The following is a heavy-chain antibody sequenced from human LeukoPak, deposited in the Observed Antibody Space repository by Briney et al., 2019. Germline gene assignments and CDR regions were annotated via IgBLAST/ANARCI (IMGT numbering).Heavy chain of an antibody. CDR1: GFTFSGHS. CDR2: INLDGSER. D-gene: IGHD6-13*01. V-gene: IGHV3-7*01. Sequence: PGGSLRLSCAASGFTFSGHSMTCVRQAPGKGLEWVANINLDGSERFYVDFVKGRFTISRDNADNSMYLQMNSLRAEDTAVYYCGRVIAGAIDYWGQGTLVTVSS. CDR3: GRVIAGAIDY. J-gene: IGHJ4*02.